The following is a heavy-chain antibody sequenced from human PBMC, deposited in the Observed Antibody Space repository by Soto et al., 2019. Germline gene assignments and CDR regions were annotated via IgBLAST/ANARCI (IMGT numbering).Heavy chain of an antibody. V-gene: IGHV4-59*01. CDR1: SASLDSDN. CDR2: IYYSGST. D-gene: IGHD2-15*01. Sequence: PSETLSLTCAVSSASLDSDNWSWIRQPPGKGLEWIGYIYYSGSTNYNPSLKSRVTISVDTSKNQFSLKLSSVTAADTAVYYCARQSWSTSDFDYWGQGTLVTVSS. J-gene: IGHJ4*02. CDR3: ARQSWSTSDFDY.